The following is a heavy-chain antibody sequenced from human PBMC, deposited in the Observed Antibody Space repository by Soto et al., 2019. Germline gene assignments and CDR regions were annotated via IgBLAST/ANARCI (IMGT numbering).Heavy chain of an antibody. J-gene: IGHJ4*02. V-gene: IGHV1-24*01. CDR2: FDPEDGET. D-gene: IGHD2-15*01. CDR1: GYTLTELS. Sequence: ASVKVSCKVSGYTLTELSMHWVRQAPGKGLEWMGGFDPEDGETIYAQKFQGRVTMTEDTSTDTAYMELSSLRSEDTAVYYCASVPPIYCSGGSCYPGVFDYWGQGTLVTVSS. CDR3: ASVPPIYCSGGSCYPGVFDY.